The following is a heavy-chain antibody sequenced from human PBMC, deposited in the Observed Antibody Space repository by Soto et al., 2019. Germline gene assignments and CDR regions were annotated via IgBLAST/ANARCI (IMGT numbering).Heavy chain of an antibody. CDR2: IDYSGTT. Sequence: QLQLQESGPGLVKRSETLSLTCTVSGGSISSSRYFWAWIRQPPGKGLEWIGSIDYSGTTYYNSSLKSRVTISVDTSKTQSSLKLSSVTAADPAVYYCARHGSNTGSYSEYFQYWGQGTLVTVSS. CDR3: ARHGSNTGSYSEYFQY. D-gene: IGHD1-26*01. V-gene: IGHV4-39*01. CDR1: GGSISSSRYF. J-gene: IGHJ1*01.